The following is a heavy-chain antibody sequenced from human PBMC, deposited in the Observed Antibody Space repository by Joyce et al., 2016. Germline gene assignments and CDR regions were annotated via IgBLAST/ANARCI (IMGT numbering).Heavy chain of an antibody. V-gene: IGHV3-21*01. CDR2: LSSSSSYI. Sequence: EVQLVESGGGLVKPGGYLRLSCAASGFTFSSYSMSWVRQAPGKGLEGVSSLSSSSSYIKYTYSVKGRFTISRDNAKNSLYLQMNSLRVEDTAVYYCARSSYTNGIFDYWGQGTLVTVSS. CDR3: ARSSYTNGIFDY. D-gene: IGHD2-8*01. CDR1: GFTFSSYS. J-gene: IGHJ4*02.